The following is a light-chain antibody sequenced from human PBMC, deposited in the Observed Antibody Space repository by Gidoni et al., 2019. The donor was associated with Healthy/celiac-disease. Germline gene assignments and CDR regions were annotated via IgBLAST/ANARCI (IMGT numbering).Light chain of an antibody. CDR2: GNS. J-gene: IGLJ2*01. V-gene: IGLV1-40*01. CDR3: QSYDSSLSGSRVV. CDR1: SSNIGAGYD. Sequence: QSVLTQPPSVSGAPGPRVTIPCTGSSSNIGAGYDVHWYQQLPGTAPKLLIYGNSNRPSGVPDRFSGSKSGTSASLAITGLQAEDEADYYCQSYDSSLSGSRVVFGGGTKLTVL.